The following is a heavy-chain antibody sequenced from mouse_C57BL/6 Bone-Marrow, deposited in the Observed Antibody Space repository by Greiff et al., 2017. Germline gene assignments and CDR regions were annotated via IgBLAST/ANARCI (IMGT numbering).Heavy chain of an antibody. CDR3: ARAAMGGYDGDYYAMDY. D-gene: IGHD2-2*01. J-gene: IGHJ4*01. Sequence: DVQLVESGPGLVKPSQSLSLTCSVTGYSITSGYYWNWIRQFPGNKLEWMGYISYDGSNNYNPSLKNRISITRDTSKNQFFLKLNSVTTEDTATYYCARAAMGGYDGDYYAMDYWGQGTSVTVSS. CDR2: ISYDGSN. V-gene: IGHV3-6*01. CDR1: GYSITSGYY.